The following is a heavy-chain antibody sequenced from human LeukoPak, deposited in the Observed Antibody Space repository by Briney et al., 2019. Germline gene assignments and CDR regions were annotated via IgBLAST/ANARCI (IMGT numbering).Heavy chain of an antibody. CDR1: GFTFSSYD. J-gene: IGHJ2*01. V-gene: IGHV3-30-3*01. D-gene: IGHD5-24*01. CDR2: ISYDGNNK. CDR3: ARDGYNEEDWYFDL. Sequence: PGGSLRLSCAASGFTFSSYDMHWVRQAPGKGLEWVAVISYDGNNKYYADSVKGRFTISRDNSKKTLYLQMNSLRAEDTAVYYCARDGYNEEDWYFDLWGRGILVTVPS.